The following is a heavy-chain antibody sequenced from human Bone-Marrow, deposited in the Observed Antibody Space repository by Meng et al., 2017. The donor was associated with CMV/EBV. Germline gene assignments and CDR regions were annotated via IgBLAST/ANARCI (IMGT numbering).Heavy chain of an antibody. CDR1: GFTFSSYA. D-gene: IGHD3-3*01. CDR2: ISGSGGST. CDR3: AKDRDFWSGYYDRYYYYGMDV. J-gene: IGHJ6*02. Sequence: GGSLRLSYAASGFTFSSYAMSWVRQAPGKGLEWVSAISGSGGSTYYADSVKGRFTISRDNSKNTLYLQMNSLRAEDTAVYYCAKDRDFWSGYYDRYYYYGMDVWGQGTTVTVSS. V-gene: IGHV3-23*01.